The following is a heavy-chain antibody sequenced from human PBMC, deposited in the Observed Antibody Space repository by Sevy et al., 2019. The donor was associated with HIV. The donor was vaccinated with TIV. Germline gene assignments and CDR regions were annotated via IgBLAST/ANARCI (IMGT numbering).Heavy chain of an antibody. CDR2: ISWNSEAV. D-gene: IGHD3-16*02. CDR1: AFTFSDYA. V-gene: IGHV3-9*01. J-gene: IGHJ3*01. Sequence: GGSLRLSCAASAFTFSDYAMHWVRQVPGKGLEWVSGISWNSEAVGYADSVKGRFTISRENAHHSLYLQLNSLRVEDTALYYCVRAHGYCYTNTCYGGSVNAFDVWGRGTMVTVSS. CDR3: VRAHGYCYTNTCYGGSVNAFDV.